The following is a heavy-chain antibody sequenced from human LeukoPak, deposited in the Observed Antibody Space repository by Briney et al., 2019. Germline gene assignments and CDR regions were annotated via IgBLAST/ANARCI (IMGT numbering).Heavy chain of an antibody. D-gene: IGHD2-2*01. Sequence: SETLSLTCAVYGGSFSGYYWSWIRQPPGKGLEWIGEINHSGSTNYNPSLKSRVTISVDTSKNQFSLHLNSVTPEDTAVYYCARRLTQYDCFDPWGQGILVTVSS. V-gene: IGHV4-34*01. J-gene: IGHJ5*02. CDR3: ARRLTQYDCFDP. CDR2: INHSGST. CDR1: GGSFSGYY.